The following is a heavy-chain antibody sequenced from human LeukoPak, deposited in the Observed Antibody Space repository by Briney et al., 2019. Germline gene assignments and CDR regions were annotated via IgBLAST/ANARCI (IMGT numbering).Heavy chain of an antibody. CDR3: AKSLRSTYYYYGMDV. CDR1: GFSFGDTW. D-gene: IGHD1-14*01. CDR2: ISGSGGST. J-gene: IGHJ6*02. Sequence: GGSLRLSCVGSGFSFGDTWMTWVRQAPGKGLEWVSAISGSGGSTYYADSVKGRFTISRDNSKNTLYLQMNSLRAEDTAVYYCAKSLRSTYYYYGMDVWGQGTTVTVSS. V-gene: IGHV3-23*01.